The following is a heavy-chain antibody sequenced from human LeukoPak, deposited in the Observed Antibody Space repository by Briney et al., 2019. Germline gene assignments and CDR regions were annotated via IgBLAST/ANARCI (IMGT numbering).Heavy chain of an antibody. CDR1: GGSISSSSYY. Sequence: SETLSLTCTVSGGSISSSSYYWSWIRQPPGKGLEWIGYIYYSGSTNYNPSLKSRVTISVDTSKNQFSLKLSSVTAADTAVYYCARERQRRFDYWGQGTLVTVSS. CDR3: ARERQRRFDY. V-gene: IGHV4-61*01. J-gene: IGHJ4*02. D-gene: IGHD6-25*01. CDR2: IYYSGST.